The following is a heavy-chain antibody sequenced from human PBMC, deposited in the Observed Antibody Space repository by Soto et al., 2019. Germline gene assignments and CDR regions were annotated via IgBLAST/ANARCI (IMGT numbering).Heavy chain of an antibody. D-gene: IGHD3-10*01. V-gene: IGHV3-30-3*01. CDR3: ARDPHYYGSGTYPYY. CDR1: GFTFSIYA. CDR2: ISYDGSNK. Sequence: PGGSLRLSCAASGFTFSIYAMHWVRQAPGKGLEWVAVISYDGSNKYYADSVKGRFTISRDNSKNTLYLQMNSLRAEDTAVYYCARDPHYYGSGTYPYYWGQGTLVTVSS. J-gene: IGHJ4*02.